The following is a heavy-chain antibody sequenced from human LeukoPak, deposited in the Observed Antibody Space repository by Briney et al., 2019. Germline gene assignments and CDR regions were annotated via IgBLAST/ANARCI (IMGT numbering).Heavy chain of an antibody. D-gene: IGHD1-20*01. CDR1: GGSISSYY. CDR3: ARVGNWNYALVNYYFDY. J-gene: IGHJ4*02. CDR2: IHYSGNT. V-gene: IGHV4-59*01. Sequence: PSETLSLTCTVSGGSISSYYWIWMRQPPGKGLEWIGYIHYSGNTNYNPSLKSRVTISVDTSKNQFSLKLTSVTAADTAVYYCARVGNWNYALVNYYFDYWGQGTPVTVSS.